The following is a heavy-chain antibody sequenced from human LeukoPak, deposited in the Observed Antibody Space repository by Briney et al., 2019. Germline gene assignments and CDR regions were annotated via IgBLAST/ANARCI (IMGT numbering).Heavy chain of an antibody. V-gene: IGHV4-39*07. Sequence: SETLSLTCTVSGGSISSSSYYWGWIRQPPGKGLEWIGSIYYSGSTYYNPSLKSRVTISADTSKNQFSLKLSSVTAADTAVYYCARGAWQLDPGAYYYYMDVWGKGTTVTVSS. CDR2: IYYSGST. D-gene: IGHD6-13*01. CDR3: ARGAWQLDPGAYYYYMDV. J-gene: IGHJ6*03. CDR1: GGSISSSSYY.